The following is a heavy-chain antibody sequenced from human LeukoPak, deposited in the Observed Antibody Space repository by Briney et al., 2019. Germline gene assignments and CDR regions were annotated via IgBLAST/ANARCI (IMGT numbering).Heavy chain of an antibody. CDR2: ISGSGGST. V-gene: IGHV3-23*01. D-gene: IGHD3-22*01. Sequence: GGSLRLSCAASGFTFSSYGMSWVRQAPGKGLEWVSAISGSGGSTYYADSVKGRFTISRDNSKNTLYLQMNSLRAEDTAVYYCAKGGSSGYYPGYYFDYWGQGTLVTVSS. CDR3: AKGGSSGYYPGYYFDY. J-gene: IGHJ4*02. CDR1: GFTFSSYG.